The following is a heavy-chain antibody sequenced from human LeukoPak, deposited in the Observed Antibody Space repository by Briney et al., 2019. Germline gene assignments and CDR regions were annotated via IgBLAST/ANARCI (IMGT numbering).Heavy chain of an antibody. V-gene: IGHV4-39*01. CDR1: GGSIGSSSSY. Sequence: SETLSPTCSVSGGSIGSSSSYWGWIRQPPGKGLEWIGNIYYTGSTYYNPSLKSRVSISVDMSKDQFSLRLRSVTAADTAVYYCARLGDIVLVPTGAYFDYWGPGILVTVSS. CDR3: ARLGDIVLVPTGAYFDY. J-gene: IGHJ4*02. CDR2: IYYTGST. D-gene: IGHD2-2*01.